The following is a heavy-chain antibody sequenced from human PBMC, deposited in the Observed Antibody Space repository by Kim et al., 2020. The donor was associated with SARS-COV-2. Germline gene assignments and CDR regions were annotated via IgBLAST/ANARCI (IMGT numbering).Heavy chain of an antibody. J-gene: IGHJ6*02. CDR2: INHSGST. CDR3: ARDSSYGMDV. V-gene: IGHV4-34*01. CDR1: GGSFSGYY. D-gene: IGHD2-15*01. Sequence: SETLSLTCAVYGGSFSGYYWSWIRQPPGKGLEWIGEINHSGSTNYNPSLKSRVTISVDTSKNQFSLKLTSVTAADTAVYYCARDSSYGMDVWGQGTTVTVSS.